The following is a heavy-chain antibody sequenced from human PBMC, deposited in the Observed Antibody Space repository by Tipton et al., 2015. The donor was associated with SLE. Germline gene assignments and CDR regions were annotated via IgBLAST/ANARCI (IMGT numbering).Heavy chain of an antibody. CDR3: VKDGGPWGVPAGDAFDF. D-gene: IGHD2-2*01. Sequence: RSLRLSCTASGFSFADYAMHWVRQAPGTGLEWVSGISWSSGTTTDYADSVKGRFTISRDNAKNSLYLDMDSLRTEDTALYYCVKDGGPWGVPAGDAFDFWGQGTMVTVSS. CDR1: GFSFADYA. J-gene: IGHJ3*01. CDR2: ISWSSGTTT. V-gene: IGHV3-9*01.